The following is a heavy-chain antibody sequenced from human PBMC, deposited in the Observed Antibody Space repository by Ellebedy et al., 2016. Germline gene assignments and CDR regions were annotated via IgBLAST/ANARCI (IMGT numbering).Heavy chain of an antibody. J-gene: IGHJ5*02. CDR1: GFTFSSYS. CDR2: IYSGGTT. D-gene: IGHD2-21*01. Sequence: GGSLRLSCAASGFTFSSYSMSWVRQAPGKGLEWVSVIYSGGTTNYADSVKGRFIISRDTSKNTLYLQMNSLRAEDTAVYYCATRISEGAWGQGTLVTVSS. V-gene: IGHV3-53*01. CDR3: ATRISEGA.